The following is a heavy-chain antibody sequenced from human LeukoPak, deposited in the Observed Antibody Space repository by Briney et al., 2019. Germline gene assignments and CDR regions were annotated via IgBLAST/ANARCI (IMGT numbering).Heavy chain of an antibody. CDR1: GFTFSASA. D-gene: IGHD6-19*01. V-gene: IGHV3-73*01. CDR3: TREYSSGWPFDF. CDR2: IRSKADTYTT. Sequence: PGGSLRLSCAASGFTFSASAVHWVRRASGKGLEWVGRIRSKADTYTTSYAASVKGRFTISRDDPKNTAFLQLNSLKTEDTAVYYCTREYSSGWPFDFWGQGTLVTVSS. J-gene: IGHJ4*02.